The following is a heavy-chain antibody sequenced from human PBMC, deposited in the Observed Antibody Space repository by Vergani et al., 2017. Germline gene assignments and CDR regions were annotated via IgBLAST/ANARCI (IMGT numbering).Heavy chain of an antibody. D-gene: IGHD3-10*01. V-gene: IGHV5-51*01. CDR3: ASGGHGSENGGALQL. CDR1: GYIFSNFW. J-gene: IGHJ3*01. Sequence: EKQLVQSGSETKKPGESLKISCQAFGYIFSNFWIGWVRQRPGRGLDWMGILYPGDSEVKSNPTFRGHVIFSVDTSVNTAYLQWRSLQASDTATYCCASGGHGSENGGALQLWGQGTNITVSS. CDR2: LYPGDSEV.